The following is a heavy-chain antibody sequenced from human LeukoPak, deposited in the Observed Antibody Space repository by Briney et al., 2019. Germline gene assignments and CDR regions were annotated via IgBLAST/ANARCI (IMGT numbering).Heavy chain of an antibody. CDR1: GFTFSSYE. CDR2: ISSSGSTI. CDR3: ARQRYQRDAFDI. V-gene: IGHV3-48*03. J-gene: IGHJ3*02. Sequence: GGSLRLSCAASGFTFSSYEMNWVRRAPGKGLEWVSYISSSGSTIYYADSVKGRFTISRDNAKNSLYLQMNSLRAEDTAVYYCARQRYQRDAFDIWGQGTTVTVSS. D-gene: IGHD2-2*01.